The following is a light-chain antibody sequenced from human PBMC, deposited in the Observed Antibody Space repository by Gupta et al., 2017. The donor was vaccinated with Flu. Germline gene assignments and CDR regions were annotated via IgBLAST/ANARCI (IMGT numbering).Light chain of an antibody. Sequence: DIMMTQSPATLSVSPGERATLSCRASQSVSSNLAWYQQKPGQAPRLLIYGASTRATGIPARFSGSGSGTEFTLTISSLQSEDFAVYYCQQYNNWPLLTFGGGTKVEIK. V-gene: IGKV3-15*01. CDR3: QQYNNWPLLT. CDR2: GAS. J-gene: IGKJ4*01. CDR1: QSVSSN.